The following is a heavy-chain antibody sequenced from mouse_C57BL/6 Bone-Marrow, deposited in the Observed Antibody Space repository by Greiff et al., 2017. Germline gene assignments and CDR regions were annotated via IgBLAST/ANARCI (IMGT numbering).Heavy chain of an antibody. CDR1: GFSLTSYG. CDR2: IWGVGST. Sequence: VKLMESGPGLVAPSQSLSITCTVSGFSLTSYGVDWVRQSPGKGLEWLGVIWGVGSTNYNSALKSRLSISKDNSKSQVFLKMNSLQTDDTAMYYCARAYHPYAMDYGGQGTSVTVSS. J-gene: IGHJ4*01. D-gene: IGHD2-10*01. CDR3: ARAYHPYAMDY. V-gene: IGHV2-6*01.